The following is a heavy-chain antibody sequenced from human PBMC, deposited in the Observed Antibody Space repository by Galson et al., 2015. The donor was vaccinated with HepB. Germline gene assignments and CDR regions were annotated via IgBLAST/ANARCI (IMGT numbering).Heavy chain of an antibody. CDR3: ASESRVGRLYFYMDV. Sequence: SAKVSCKASGYTFTGYYIHWVRQAPGQGLEWMGRINPNSGGTNYAQKFQGRVTMTRDTSISTTYMELSRLRSDDTAVFYCASESRVGRLYFYMDVWGKGTTVTSSS. CDR1: GYTFTGYY. CDR2: INPNSGGT. V-gene: IGHV1-2*06. J-gene: IGHJ6*03. D-gene: IGHD4-23*01.